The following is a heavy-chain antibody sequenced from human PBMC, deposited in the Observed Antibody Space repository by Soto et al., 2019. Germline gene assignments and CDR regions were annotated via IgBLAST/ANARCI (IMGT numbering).Heavy chain of an antibody. D-gene: IGHD3-10*01. V-gene: IGHV3-30*18. CDR2: ISYDGSNK. CDR1: GFTFSSYG. J-gene: IGHJ6*02. CDR3: AKNTKMVRGVDTYYYYGMDV. Sequence: QVQLVESGGGVVQPGRSLRLSCAASGFTFSSYGMHWVRQAPGKGLEWVAVISYDGSNKYYADSVKGRFTISRDNSKNTLYLQMNSLRAEDTAGYYCAKNTKMVRGVDTYYYYGMDVWGQGTTVTVSS.